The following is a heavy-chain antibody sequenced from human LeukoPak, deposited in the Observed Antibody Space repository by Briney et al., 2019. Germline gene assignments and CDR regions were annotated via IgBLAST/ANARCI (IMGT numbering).Heavy chain of an antibody. CDR1: GFTFSSYG. CDR2: ISYDGSNK. Sequence: GGSLRLSCAASGFTFSSYGMHWVRQAPGKGLGWVAVISYDGSNKYYADSVKGRFTISRDNSKNTLYLQMNSLRAEDTAVYYCAKARRDYYGSGSSFDYWGQGTLVTVSS. J-gene: IGHJ4*02. D-gene: IGHD3-10*01. V-gene: IGHV3-30*18. CDR3: AKARRDYYGSGSSFDY.